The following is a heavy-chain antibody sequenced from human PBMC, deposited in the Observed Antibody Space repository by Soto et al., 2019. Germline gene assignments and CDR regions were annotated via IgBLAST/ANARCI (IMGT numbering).Heavy chain of an antibody. V-gene: IGHV3-33*01. CDR2: IWSDGNNR. CDR1: GFMFSNHG. J-gene: IGHJ4*02. Sequence: QVQLVESGGGVVQPGRSLRLSCAASGFMFSNHGMHWVRQAPGKGLEWVAVIWSDGNNRYYADSVKGRFTISRDNSKNTVYLQMNRLXAXXXXXXXXXXXXXXXXXXXXXXXQGTLVTVSS. CDR3: XXXXXXXXXXXXX.